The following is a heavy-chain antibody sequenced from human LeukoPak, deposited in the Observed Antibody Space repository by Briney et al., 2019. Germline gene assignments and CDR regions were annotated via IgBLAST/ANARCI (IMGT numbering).Heavy chain of an antibody. CDR1: GFTFSSYS. V-gene: IGHV3-21*01. Sequence: GGFLRLSCAASGFTFSSYSMTWVRQAPGKGLEWVSSISSSSSYIYYADSVKGRFTISRDNAKNSLYLQMNSLRAEDTAVYYCARVGNYYDSSGYQYYFDYWGQGTLVTVSS. J-gene: IGHJ4*02. CDR2: ISSSSSYI. CDR3: ARVGNYYDSSGYQYYFDY. D-gene: IGHD3-22*01.